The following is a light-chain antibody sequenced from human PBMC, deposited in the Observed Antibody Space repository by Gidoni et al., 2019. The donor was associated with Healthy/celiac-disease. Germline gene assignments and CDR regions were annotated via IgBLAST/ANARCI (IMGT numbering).Light chain of an antibody. Sequence: EIVLTQSPGTLSLSPGERATLSCRASQRVSSSYLAWYQQKPGQAPRLLIYGASSRAPGIPARFSGSGSGTDFTLTISRLEPEDFAVYYCQQYGSSSVTFGQGTKLEIK. CDR3: QQYGSSSVT. V-gene: IGKV3-20*01. CDR1: QRVSSSY. CDR2: GAS. J-gene: IGKJ2*01.